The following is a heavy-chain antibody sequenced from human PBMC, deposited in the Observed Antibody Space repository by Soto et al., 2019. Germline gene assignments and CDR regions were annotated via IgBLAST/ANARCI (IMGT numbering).Heavy chain of an antibody. D-gene: IGHD3-22*01. CDR2: ISAGDDST. CDR3: TTDSYSTMIEVRFDY. J-gene: IGHJ4*01. CDR1: GFTFSSYA. V-gene: IGHV3-23*01. Sequence: GGSLRLSCAASGFTFSSYAMSWVRQAPGKGLEWVSAISAGDDSTYYADSVKGRYTISRDNSKNTLYLQMNSLRTEDTAVYYCTTDSYSTMIEVRFDYWGHGTPVTVSS.